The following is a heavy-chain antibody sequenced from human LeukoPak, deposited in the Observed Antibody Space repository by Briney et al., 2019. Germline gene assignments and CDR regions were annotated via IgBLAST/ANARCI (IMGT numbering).Heavy chain of an antibody. CDR2: ISFDGSEK. CDR1: GFKFYSYA. CDR3: ARSPGPAAVAFDY. J-gene: IGHJ4*02. Sequence: GGSLRLSCAASGFKFYSYAMHWVRQAPGKGLEWVASISFDGSEKYYRDSVKGRFTISRDNSKNTVSLQMNSLGPEDTAVYYCARSPGPAAVAFDYWGQGTLVTVSS. D-gene: IGHD6-13*01. V-gene: IGHV3-30*04.